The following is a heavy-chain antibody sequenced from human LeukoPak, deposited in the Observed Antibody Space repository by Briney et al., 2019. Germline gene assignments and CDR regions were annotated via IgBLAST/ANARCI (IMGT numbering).Heavy chain of an antibody. CDR2: MNPNSGNT. J-gene: IGHJ6*02. Sequence: PKASVKVSCKASGYTFTSYDTNWVRQATGQGLEWMGWMNPNSGNTGYAQKFQGRVTMTRNTSISTAYMELSSLRSEDTAVYYCARLVVVAATDYYGMDVWGQGTTVTVSS. CDR1: GYTFTSYD. CDR3: ARLVVVAATDYYGMDV. V-gene: IGHV1-8*01. D-gene: IGHD2-15*01.